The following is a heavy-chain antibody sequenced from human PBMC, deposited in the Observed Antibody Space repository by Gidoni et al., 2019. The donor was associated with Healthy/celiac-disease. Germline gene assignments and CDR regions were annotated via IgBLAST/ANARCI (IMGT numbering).Heavy chain of an antibody. CDR3: ARAKGGSNLAYFQH. CDR2: INHSGST. V-gene: IGHV4-34*01. Sequence: QVQLQQWGAGLLKPSETLSLTCAVYGGSFSGYYWSWIRQPPGKGLEWIGEINHSGSTNYNPSLKSRVTISVDTSKNQFSLKLSSVTAADTAVYYCARAKGGSNLAYFQHWGQGTLVTVSS. J-gene: IGHJ1*01. CDR1: GGSFSGYY. D-gene: IGHD1-26*01.